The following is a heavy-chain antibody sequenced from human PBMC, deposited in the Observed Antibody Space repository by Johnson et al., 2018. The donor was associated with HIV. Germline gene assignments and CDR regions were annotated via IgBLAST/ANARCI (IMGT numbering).Heavy chain of an antibody. CDR1: GFTFSNAW. Sequence: VQLVESGGGVVQSGGSLRLSCAASGFTFSNAWMSWVRQAPGKGLEWVGRIKSKTDGGTTDYAAPVKGRFTISRDDSKNPLYLQMNSLKTEDTAVYYCTTKTTVVTLGFDIWGQGTMVTVSS. D-gene: IGHD4-23*01. J-gene: IGHJ3*02. CDR2: IKSKTDGGTT. V-gene: IGHV3-15*01. CDR3: TTKTTVVTLGFDI.